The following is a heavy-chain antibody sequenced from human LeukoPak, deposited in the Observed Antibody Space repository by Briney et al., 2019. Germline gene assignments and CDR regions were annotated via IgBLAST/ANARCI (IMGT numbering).Heavy chain of an antibody. CDR2: INHSGST. CDR3: ARTYSSGWSPFDY. V-gene: IGHV4-34*01. D-gene: IGHD6-19*01. J-gene: IGHJ4*02. CDR1: GGSFSGYY. Sequence: SETLSLTCAVYGGSFSGYYWSWIRQSPGKGLEWIGEINHSGSTNYNPSLKSRVTMSVDTSKNQFSLNLSSVTAADTAVYYCARTYSSGWSPFDYWGQGTLVTVSS.